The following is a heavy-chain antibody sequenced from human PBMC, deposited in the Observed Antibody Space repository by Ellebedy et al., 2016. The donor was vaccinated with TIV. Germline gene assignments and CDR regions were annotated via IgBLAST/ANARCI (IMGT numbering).Heavy chain of an antibody. V-gene: IGHV3-23*01. J-gene: IGHJ4*02. CDR1: GFIFKNHA. CDR2: ISGSAIST. CDR3: ARVTTLATGTGYYFDY. Sequence: GESLKISCAASGFIFKNHAMSWVRQAPGKGLEWVSTISGSAISTYYTGSVKGRFTISRDESKNTVFLQMNSLRAEDTAVYYCARVTTLATGTGYYFDYWGQGTLVTVSS. D-gene: IGHD4-17*01.